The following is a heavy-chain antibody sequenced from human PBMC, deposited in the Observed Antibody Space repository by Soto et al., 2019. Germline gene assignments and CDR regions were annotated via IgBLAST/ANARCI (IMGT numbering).Heavy chain of an antibody. Sequence: PGESLKISCKGSGYSFTSYWIGWVRQMPGKGLEWMGIIYPGDSDTRYSPSFQGQVTISADKSISTAYLRLEDTAMYYCAKDEGDSGYDSFLDSWGQGTLVTVSS. CDR3: AKDEGDSGYDSFLDS. V-gene: IGHV5-51*01. D-gene: IGHD5-12*01. CDR1: GYSFTSYW. J-gene: IGHJ4*02. CDR2: IYPGDSDT.